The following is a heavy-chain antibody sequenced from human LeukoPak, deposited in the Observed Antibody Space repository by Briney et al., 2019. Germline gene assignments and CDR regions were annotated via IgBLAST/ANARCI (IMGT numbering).Heavy chain of an antibody. CDR3: AKDIAAAGAGWFDP. J-gene: IGHJ5*02. Sequence: KPGGSLRLSCAASGFTFSSYSMNWVRQAPGKGLEWVSSISSSSSYIYYADSVKGRFTISRDNSKNTLYLQMNSLRAEDTAVYYCAKDIAAAGAGWFDPWGQGTLVTVSS. CDR1: GFTFSSYS. CDR2: ISSSSSYI. V-gene: IGHV3-21*04. D-gene: IGHD6-13*01.